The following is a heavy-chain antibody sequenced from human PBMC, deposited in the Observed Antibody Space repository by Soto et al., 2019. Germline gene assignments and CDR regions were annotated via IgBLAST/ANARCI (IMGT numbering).Heavy chain of an antibody. V-gene: IGHV3-23*01. D-gene: IGHD3-22*01. CDR1: GFTFSNAW. Sequence: PGGSLRLSCAASGFTFSNAWMNWVRQAPGKGLEWVSAISGSGGSTYYADSVKGRFTISRDNSKNTLYLQMNSLRAEDTAVYYCAKDDYYDSSGYPLDFDYWGQGTPVTVSS. CDR3: AKDDYYDSSGYPLDFDY. CDR2: ISGSGGST. J-gene: IGHJ4*02.